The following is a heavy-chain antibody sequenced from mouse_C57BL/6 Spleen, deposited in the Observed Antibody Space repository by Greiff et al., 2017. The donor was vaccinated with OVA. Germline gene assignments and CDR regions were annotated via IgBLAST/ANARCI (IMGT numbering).Heavy chain of an antibody. CDR1: GYTFTSYW. Sequence: QVHVKQPGAELVRPGSSVKLSCKASGYTFTSYWMHWVKQRPIQGLEWIGNIDPSDSETHYNQKFKDKATLTVDKSSSTAYMQLSSLTSEDSAVYYCARGNYDYDRYFDVWGTGTTVTVSS. D-gene: IGHD2-4*01. V-gene: IGHV1-52*01. CDR2: IDPSDSET. J-gene: IGHJ1*03. CDR3: ARGNYDYDRYFDV.